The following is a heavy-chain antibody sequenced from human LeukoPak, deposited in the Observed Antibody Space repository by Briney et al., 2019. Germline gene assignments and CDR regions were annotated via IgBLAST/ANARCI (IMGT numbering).Heavy chain of an antibody. J-gene: IGHJ4*02. D-gene: IGHD1-1*01. Sequence: GGSLRLSCTASGFTFSDYAMSWVRQAPGKGLEWVSGISGSGGSIRYADSVKGRFIISRDNSKNTLYLQMNSLRVEDTALYYCAKVHGVPYWGQGTLVTVSS. CDR2: ISGSGGSI. CDR1: GFTFSDYA. V-gene: IGHV3-23*01. CDR3: AKVHGVPY.